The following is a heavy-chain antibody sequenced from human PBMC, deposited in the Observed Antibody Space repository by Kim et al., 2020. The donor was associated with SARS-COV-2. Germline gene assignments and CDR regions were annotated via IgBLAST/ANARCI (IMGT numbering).Heavy chain of an antibody. V-gene: IGHV3-30*01. J-gene: IGHJ4*02. Sequence: VKGRFTISRDNSKNTLYLQMNSLRDEDTAVYYCARGRPGVVPAAIRLFDYWGQGALVTVSS. D-gene: IGHD2-2*02. CDR3: ARGRPGVVPAAIRLFDY.